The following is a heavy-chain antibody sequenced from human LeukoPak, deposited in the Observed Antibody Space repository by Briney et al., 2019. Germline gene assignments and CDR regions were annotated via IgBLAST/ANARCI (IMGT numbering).Heavy chain of an antibody. V-gene: IGHV3-11*01. CDR2: ISSSGSTI. Sequence: GGSLRLSCAASGFTFSDYYMSWIRQAPGKGLEWVSYISSSGSTIYCADSVKGRFTISRDNAKNSLYLQMNSLRAEDTAVYYCAREFLVYYGGTHLDYWGQGTLVTVSS. D-gene: IGHD3-10*01. CDR3: AREFLVYYGGTHLDY. J-gene: IGHJ4*02. CDR1: GFTFSDYY.